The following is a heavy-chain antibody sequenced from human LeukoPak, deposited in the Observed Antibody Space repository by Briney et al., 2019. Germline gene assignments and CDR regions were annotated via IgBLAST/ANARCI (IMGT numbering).Heavy chain of an antibody. Sequence: GSLRLSCAASGFTFSTYAMHWVRQAPGKGLEWVAVISYDGSNKNYADSVNARFTISRDNSKSTLYLQMNSLRAEDTAVYYCARVSTVIVFDYWGQGTLVTVSS. J-gene: IGHJ4*02. CDR3: ARVSTVIVFDY. CDR1: GFTFSTYA. D-gene: IGHD3-22*01. CDR2: ISYDGSNK. V-gene: IGHV3-30-3*01.